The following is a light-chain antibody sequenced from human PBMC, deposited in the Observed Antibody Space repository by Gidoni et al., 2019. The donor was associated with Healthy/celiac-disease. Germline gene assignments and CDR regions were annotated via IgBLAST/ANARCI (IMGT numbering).Light chain of an antibody. V-gene: IGKV3-11*01. CDR1: QSVSSY. Sequence: EIELTKSPANLSLSQGARATLSCRASQSVSSYLAWYQQKPGQAPRLLIYYASNMATVIPARFSGSVSGTDFTLTISSLEPEDFAVYYCQQRSNWPPALTFXGXTKVEIK. CDR2: YAS. CDR3: QQRSNWPPALT. J-gene: IGKJ4*01.